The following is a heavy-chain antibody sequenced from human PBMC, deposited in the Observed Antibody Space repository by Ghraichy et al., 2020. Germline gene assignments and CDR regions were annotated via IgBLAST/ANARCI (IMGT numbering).Heavy chain of an antibody. Sequence: SETLSLTCSVSGDSITSSTYYWGWIRQPPGKGLEWIGIIYYSGSTDYSPSLKSLVTISIDTSKNQFSLKLSSVTATDTAVYYCARGHYYEAFDIWGQGTMAAVSS. D-gene: IGHD3-10*01. J-gene: IGHJ3*02. CDR3: ARGHYYEAFDI. CDR2: IYYSGST. V-gene: IGHV4-39*07. CDR1: GDSITSSTYY.